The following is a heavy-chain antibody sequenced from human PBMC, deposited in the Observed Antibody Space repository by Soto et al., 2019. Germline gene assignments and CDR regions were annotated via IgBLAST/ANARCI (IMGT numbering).Heavy chain of an antibody. CDR3: ASTSGYSSSWFDP. J-gene: IGHJ5*02. Sequence: ASVKVSCTASGYTFTNYGISWVRQAPGQGLEWMGWISGYNGNTNYAQKIQGRVTMTTDTSTSTAYMELRSLRSDDTAVYYCASTSGYSSSWFDPWGQGTLVTVS. V-gene: IGHV1-18*01. CDR1: GYTFTNYG. D-gene: IGHD6-13*01. CDR2: ISGYNGNT.